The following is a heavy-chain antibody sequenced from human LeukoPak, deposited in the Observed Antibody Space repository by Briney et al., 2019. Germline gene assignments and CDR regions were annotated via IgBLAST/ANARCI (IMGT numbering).Heavy chain of an antibody. CDR1: GFTFSTYA. CDR3: ARDRRYYYDSMAVYNWFDP. V-gene: IGHV3-23*01. CDR2: ISAGGDRT. Sequence: GGSLRLSCAASGFTFSTYAMTWVRQAPGKGLEWVSGISAGGDRTYYADSVKGRFTISRDNSKNTLYLQMNSLRAEDTAVYYCARDRRYYYDSMAVYNWFDPWGQGTLVTVSS. J-gene: IGHJ5*02. D-gene: IGHD3-22*01.